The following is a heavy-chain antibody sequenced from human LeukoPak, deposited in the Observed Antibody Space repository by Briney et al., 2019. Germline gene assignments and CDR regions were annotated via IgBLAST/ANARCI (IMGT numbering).Heavy chain of an antibody. J-gene: IGHJ4*02. Sequence: ASVKVSCKVSGYTLTELSMHWVRQAPGKGLEGMGGFDPEDGETIYAQKFQGRVTITEDTSTDTAYMELSSLRSEDTAVYYCATYYGSGRNYFDYWGQGTLVTVSS. V-gene: IGHV1-24*01. D-gene: IGHD3-10*01. CDR2: FDPEDGET. CDR1: GYTLTELS. CDR3: ATYYGSGRNYFDY.